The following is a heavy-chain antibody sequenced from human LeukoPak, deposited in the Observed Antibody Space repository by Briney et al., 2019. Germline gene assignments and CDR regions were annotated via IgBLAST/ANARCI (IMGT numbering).Heavy chain of an antibody. CDR3: AADPYYYDSSGSFFDY. CDR1: GFTFTSSA. Sequence: SVKVSCKASGFTFTSSAMQWVRQARGQRLEWIGWIVVGSGNTNYAQKFQERVTITRDMSTSTAYMELSSLRSEDTAVYYCAADPYYYDSSGSFFDYWGQGTLVTVSS. CDR2: IVVGSGNT. D-gene: IGHD3-22*01. V-gene: IGHV1-58*02. J-gene: IGHJ4*02.